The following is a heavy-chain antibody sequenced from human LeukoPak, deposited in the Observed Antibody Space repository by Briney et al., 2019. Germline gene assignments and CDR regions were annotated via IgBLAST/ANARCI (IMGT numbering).Heavy chain of an antibody. CDR1: GGTFSSYA. J-gene: IGHJ5*02. CDR3: VRDLPEYWFDP. CDR2: IIPIFGTA. Sequence: ASVTVSCKASGGTFSSYAISWVRQAPGQGLEWMGGIIPIFGTANYAQKFQGRVTITADESTSTAYMELSSLRSGDTAVYYCVRDLPEYWFDPWGQGTLVTVSS. V-gene: IGHV1-69*13.